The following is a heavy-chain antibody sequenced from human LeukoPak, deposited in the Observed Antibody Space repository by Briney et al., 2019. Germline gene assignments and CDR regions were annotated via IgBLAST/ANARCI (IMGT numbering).Heavy chain of an antibody. Sequence: SETLSLTCTVSGGSISSSSYYWGWIRQPPGKGLEWIGSIYFSGSTYYNPSLKSRVTTSVDTSKNQFSLKLSSVTAADTAVYYCARSHWGPFGSRIANWFDPWGQGTLVTVSS. CDR3: ARSHWGPFGSRIANWFDP. J-gene: IGHJ5*02. CDR2: IYFSGST. CDR1: GGSISSSSYY. V-gene: IGHV4-39*01. D-gene: IGHD7-27*01.